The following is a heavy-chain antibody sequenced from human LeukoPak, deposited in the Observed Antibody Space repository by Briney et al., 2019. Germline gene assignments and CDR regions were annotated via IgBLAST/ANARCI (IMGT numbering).Heavy chain of an antibody. CDR3: AKGISVTDYYYGMDV. CDR1: AFTLDDYA. Sequence: PGRSLRLSCAASAFTLDDYAMHWVRQAPGKGLEWASGISRNSGAIGYADSVKGRFTISRDNAKNSLFLQMNSLQDEDTALYFCAKGISVTDYYYGMDVWGQGTTVTVSS. D-gene: IGHD2-21*02. J-gene: IGHJ6*02. V-gene: IGHV3-9*01. CDR2: ISRNSGAI.